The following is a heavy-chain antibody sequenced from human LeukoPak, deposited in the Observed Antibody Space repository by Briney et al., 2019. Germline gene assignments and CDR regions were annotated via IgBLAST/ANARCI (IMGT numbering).Heavy chain of an antibody. J-gene: IGHJ2*01. CDR3: AKDMTTVTTFWYFDL. CDR1: GFTFSSYA. V-gene: IGHV3-23*01. Sequence: PGGSLRLSCAASGFTFSSYAMSWVRQAPGEGLEWVSAISGSGGSTYYADSVKGRFTISRDNYNNTLYLQMNSLRAEDTAVYYCAKDMTTVTTFWYFDLWGRGTLVTVSS. D-gene: IGHD4-17*01. CDR2: ISGSGGST.